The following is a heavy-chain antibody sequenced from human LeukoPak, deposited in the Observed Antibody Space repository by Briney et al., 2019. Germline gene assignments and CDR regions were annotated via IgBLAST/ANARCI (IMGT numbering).Heavy chain of an antibody. D-gene: IGHD2/OR15-2a*01. CDR3: ARVAVIYYYYMEV. Sequence: SGGSLRLSCAASGFTFSTHGMHWVRQAPGKGLEWLAVISYDGRNTYYADSVKGRLTISRDNSKNTLFLQMNSLRGEDTAVYYCARVAVIYYYYMEVWGKGTTVTVSS. CDR1: GFTFSTHG. CDR2: ISYDGRNT. J-gene: IGHJ6*03. V-gene: IGHV3-30*03.